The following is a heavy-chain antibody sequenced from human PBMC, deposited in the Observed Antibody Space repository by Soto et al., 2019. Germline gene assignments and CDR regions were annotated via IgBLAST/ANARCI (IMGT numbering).Heavy chain of an antibody. CDR1: GFTFSSYA. Sequence: QVQLVESGGGVVQPGRSLRLSCAASGFTFSSYAMHWVRQAPGKGLEWVAVISYDGSNKYYADSVKGRFTISRDNSKNTLYQQSNSLRAEDTAVYYCARVYDSSGYWHYYYYGMDVWGQGTTVTVSS. D-gene: IGHD3-22*01. CDR3: ARVYDSSGYWHYYYYGMDV. CDR2: ISYDGSNK. J-gene: IGHJ6*02. V-gene: IGHV3-30-3*01.